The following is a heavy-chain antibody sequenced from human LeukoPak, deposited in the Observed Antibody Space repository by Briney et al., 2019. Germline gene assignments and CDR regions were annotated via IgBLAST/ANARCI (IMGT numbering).Heavy chain of an antibody. V-gene: IGHV6-1*01. J-gene: IGHJ4*02. D-gene: IGHD2-2*01. CDR2: TYYRSKWYN. CDR3: ARVGSDWTDIVVVPAAPFDY. Sequence: SQTLSLTCAISGDSVSSNSAAWNWLRQSPSRGLEWLGRTYYRSKWYNDYAVSVKSRITINPDTSKNQFSLQLNSVTPEDTAVYYCARVGSDWTDIVVVPAAPFDYWGQGTLVTVSS. CDR1: GDSVSSNSAA.